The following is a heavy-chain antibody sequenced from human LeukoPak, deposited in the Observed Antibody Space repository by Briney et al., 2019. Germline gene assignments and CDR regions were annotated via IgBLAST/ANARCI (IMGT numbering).Heavy chain of an antibody. J-gene: IGHJ6*02. D-gene: IGHD2-15*01. CDR3: TRGAVVRHYYYGMDV. Sequence: GGSLRLSCRAPGYTFGDYAMSWVRRARGKGLEWVDFIRSKAYGGTTEYAASVKGRFTISRDDSKSIAYLQMNSLKTEDTAVYYCTRGAVVRHYYYGMDVWGQGTTVTVSS. CDR2: IRSKAYGGTT. V-gene: IGHV3-49*04. CDR1: GYTFGDYA.